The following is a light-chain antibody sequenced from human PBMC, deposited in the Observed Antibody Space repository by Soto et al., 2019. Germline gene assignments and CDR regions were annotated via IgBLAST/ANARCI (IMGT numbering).Light chain of an antibody. CDR3: QERTGWPPWT. CDR2: DAS. Sequence: EIVLTQSPATLSLSPGGRATLVCRASQRVSLSLAWYQQKPGQAPRLLIYDASKRASGFPARFSGSGSGTDFTLTISSLEPEDFAVYYCQERTGWPPWTFGQGTKVDIK. V-gene: IGKV3-11*01. J-gene: IGKJ1*01. CDR1: QRVSLS.